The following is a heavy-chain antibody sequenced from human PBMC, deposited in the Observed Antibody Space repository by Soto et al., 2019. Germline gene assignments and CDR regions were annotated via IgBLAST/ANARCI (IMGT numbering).Heavy chain of an antibody. J-gene: IGHJ4*02. V-gene: IGHV4-31*03. D-gene: IGHD3-16*02. CDR2: IYYSGST. CDR3: ARFSLYWVIDY. Sequence: SETLSLTCTVSGGSISSGGYYWSWIRQHPGKGLEWIGYIYYSGSTYYNPSLKSRVTISVDTSKNQFSLKLSSVTAADTAVYYCARFSLYWVIDYWGQGTLVTVSS. CDR1: GGSISSGGYY.